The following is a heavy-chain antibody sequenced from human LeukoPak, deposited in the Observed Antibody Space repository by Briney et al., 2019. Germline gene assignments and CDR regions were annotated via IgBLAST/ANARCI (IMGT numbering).Heavy chain of an antibody. CDR3: AREASQWSYGGNLPPIRYYYYMDI. J-gene: IGHJ6*03. V-gene: IGHV4-39*07. Sequence: SETLSLTCTVSGGSISSSSYYWGWIRQPPGKGLEWIGSIYYSGSTYYNPSLKSRVTISVDTSKNQFSLKLSSVTAADTAVYYCAREASQWSYGGNLPPIRYYYYMDIWGKGTTVTVSS. D-gene: IGHD4-23*01. CDR1: GGSISSSSYY. CDR2: IYYSGST.